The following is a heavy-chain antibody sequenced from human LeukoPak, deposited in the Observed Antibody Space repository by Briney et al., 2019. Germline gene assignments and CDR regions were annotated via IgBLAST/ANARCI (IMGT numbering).Heavy chain of an antibody. D-gene: IGHD2-2*01. Sequence: PSETLSLTCTVSGGSISSGGYYWSWIRQPPGKGLEWIGYIYHSGSTYYNPSLKSRVTISVDRSKNQFSLKLSSVTAADTAVYYCARDPYCSSTSCPRLDAFDIWGQGTMVTVSS. CDR3: ARDPYCSSTSCPRLDAFDI. CDR2: IYHSGST. J-gene: IGHJ3*02. V-gene: IGHV4-30-2*01. CDR1: GGSISSGGYY.